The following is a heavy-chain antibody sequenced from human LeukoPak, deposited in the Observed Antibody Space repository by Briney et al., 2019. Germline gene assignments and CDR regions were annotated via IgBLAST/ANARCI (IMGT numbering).Heavy chain of an antibody. CDR3: ARSRNYYSVYFDN. Sequence: GASVNLSCKASGYTFSSFYLHWVRHAPGQGLEWMGIITPNTGDTTYASKFQEKLIMTRDRSTSTVSMELHSLRSEDTAVYYCARSRNYYSVYFDNWGQGTLVPV. CDR1: GYTFSSFY. CDR2: ITPNTGDT. J-gene: IGHJ4*02. D-gene: IGHD3-10*01. V-gene: IGHV1-46*01.